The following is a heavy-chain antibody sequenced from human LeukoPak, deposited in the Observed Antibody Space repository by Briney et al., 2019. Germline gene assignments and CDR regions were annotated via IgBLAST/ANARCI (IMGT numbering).Heavy chain of an antibody. V-gene: IGHV3-11*04. CDR2: ISSRGDSL. Sequence: GGSLRLSCAASGFTFGDYYMTWIRQAPGKGLEWLSFISSRGDSLYYADSVKGRFTISRDNAKNSLYLQMNSLRDEDTAVYYCARAGPSGDAFDIWGQGTMVTVSS. CDR3: ARAGPSGDAFDI. CDR1: GFTFGDYY. J-gene: IGHJ3*02. D-gene: IGHD3-10*01.